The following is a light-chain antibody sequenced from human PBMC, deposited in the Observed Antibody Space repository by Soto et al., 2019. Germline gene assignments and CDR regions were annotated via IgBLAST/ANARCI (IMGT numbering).Light chain of an antibody. CDR1: QDISYY. CDR2: DTS. V-gene: IGKV1-33*01. Sequence: DIQMTQSPSSLSASVGDRVTITCQASQDISYYLNWYQQKPGKAPKLMIYDTSNLEAGVPSRFSRTASGPEFTVAISSLQPEDVATYYCQQYNSHPRTFGQGTKVEIK. J-gene: IGKJ2*01. CDR3: QQYNSHPRT.